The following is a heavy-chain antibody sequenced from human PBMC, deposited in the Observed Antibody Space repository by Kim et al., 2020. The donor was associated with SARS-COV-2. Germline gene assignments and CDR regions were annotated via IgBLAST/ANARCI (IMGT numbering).Heavy chain of an antibody. D-gene: IGHD2-15*01. CDR3: ARVRVVAATLAGGNRNYLNDY. V-gene: IGHV4-30-4*01. J-gene: IGHJ4*02. CDR1: GGSISSGDYY. Sequence: SETLSLTCTVSGGSISSGDYYWSWIRQPPGKGLEWIGYIYYSGSTYYNPSLKSRVTISVDTSKNQFSLKLSSVTAADTAVYYCARVRVVAATLAGGNRNYLNDYWGQGTLVTVSS. CDR2: IYYSGST.